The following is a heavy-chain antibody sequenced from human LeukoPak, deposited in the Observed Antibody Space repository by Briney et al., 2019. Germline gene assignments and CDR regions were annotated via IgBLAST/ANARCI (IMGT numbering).Heavy chain of an antibody. D-gene: IGHD3-3*01. CDR3: ASIPLRFLEWSRNWFDP. CDR1: GGSVSSGSYY. J-gene: IGHJ5*02. V-gene: IGHV4-61*01. Sequence: KPSETLSLTCTVSGGSVSSGSYYWSWIRQPPGKGLEWIGYIYYSGSTNYNPSLKSRVTISVDTSKNQFSLKLSSVTAADTAVYYCASIPLRFLEWSRNWFDPWGQGTLVTVSS. CDR2: IYYSGST.